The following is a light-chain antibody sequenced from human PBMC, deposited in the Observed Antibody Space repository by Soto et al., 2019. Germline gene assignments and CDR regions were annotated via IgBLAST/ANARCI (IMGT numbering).Light chain of an antibody. CDR2: EGS. CDR1: SSDVWSHDL. J-gene: IGLJ2*01. CDR3: CSYAGSPTFA. V-gene: IGLV2-23*03. Sequence: QLVLTQPASVSGSPGQSITISCTGTSSDVWSHDLVSWYQQYPGKAPKLMIYEGSKRPSGVSNRFSGSQSGTTASLTISGLQAEDEADYYCCSYAGSPTFAFGGGTKVTVL.